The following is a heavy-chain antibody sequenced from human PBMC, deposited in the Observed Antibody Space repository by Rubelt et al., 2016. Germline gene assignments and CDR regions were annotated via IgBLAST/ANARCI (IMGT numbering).Heavy chain of an antibody. CDR3: AKRRYSSAWLPDS. J-gene: IGHJ4*02. Sequence: QVQLQESGPGLVKPSETLSLTCTVSGGSISSYYWSWIRQPPGKGLEWIGYIYSSGNTNYNPSLKSRVPISVDTSKNQFSLKLGSVTAADTAVYYCAKRRYSSAWLPDSWGQGTLVTVSS. V-gene: IGHV4-59*08. D-gene: IGHD6-19*01. CDR1: GGSISSYY. CDR2: IYSSGNT.